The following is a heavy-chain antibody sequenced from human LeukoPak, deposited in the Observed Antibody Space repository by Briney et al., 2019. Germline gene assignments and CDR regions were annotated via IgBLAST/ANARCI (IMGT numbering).Heavy chain of an antibody. V-gene: IGHV4-59*10. Sequence: SETLSLTCAVSGGSISSYDWSWVRQPAGKGLEWVGRIYTSGSTYNNPSLKSRLSISIDTSKNQFSLKLNSVTAADTAVYYCARVVAAAGNNWFDPWGQGTLVTVSS. CDR3: ARVVAAAGNNWFDP. J-gene: IGHJ5*02. D-gene: IGHD6-13*01. CDR2: IYTSGST. CDR1: GGSISSYD.